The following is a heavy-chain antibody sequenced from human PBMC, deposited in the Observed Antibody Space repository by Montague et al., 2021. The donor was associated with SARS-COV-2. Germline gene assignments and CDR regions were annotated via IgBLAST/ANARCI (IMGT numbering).Heavy chain of an antibody. V-gene: IGHV4-59*01. Sequence: SETPSLTCTVSGGSISGYYWSWIRQPPGKGLEWIAYIYYSGSTNYNPSLKSRVTISVDTSKNQFSLKLSSVTAADTAVYYCARGFDYWGQGTLVTVSS. J-gene: IGHJ4*02. CDR2: IYYSGST. CDR1: GGSISGYY. CDR3: ARGFDY.